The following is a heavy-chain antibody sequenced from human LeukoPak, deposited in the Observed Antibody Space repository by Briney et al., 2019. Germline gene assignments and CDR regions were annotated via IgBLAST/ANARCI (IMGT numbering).Heavy chain of an antibody. CDR1: GFTFSNYR. V-gene: IGHV3-74*01. CDR3: ARDGSSWANWLDP. Sequence: GGSLRLSCAASGFTFSNYRVHWVRQAPGKGLVWGSRINTYGITTSYAESVKGRFSISRDNARNTLYLQMNSLNTEDTAVYYCARDGSSWANWLDPWGQGTLVTVSS. J-gene: IGHJ5*02. CDR2: INTYGITT. D-gene: IGHD6-13*01.